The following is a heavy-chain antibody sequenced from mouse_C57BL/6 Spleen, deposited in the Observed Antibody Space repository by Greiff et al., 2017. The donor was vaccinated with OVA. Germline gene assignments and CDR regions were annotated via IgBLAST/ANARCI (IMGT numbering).Heavy chain of an antibody. V-gene: IGHV1-59*01. CDR2: IDPSDSYT. J-gene: IGHJ2*01. CDR1: GYTFTSYW. D-gene: IGHD1-1*01. CDR3: AREDLLRYYFYY. Sequence: VQLQQPGAELVRPGTSVKLSCKASGYTFTSYWMHWVKQRPGQGLEWIGVIDPSDSYTNYNQKFKGKATLTVDTSSSTAYMQLSSLTSEDSAVYYCAREDLLRYYFYYWGQGTTLTVSS.